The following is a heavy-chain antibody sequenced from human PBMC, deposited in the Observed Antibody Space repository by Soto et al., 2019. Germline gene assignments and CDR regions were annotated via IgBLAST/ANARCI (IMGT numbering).Heavy chain of an antibody. CDR2: IWYDGSNK. CDR3: AKEMAIVVVPAAIGYYYYGMDV. Sequence: PGGSLRLSCAASGFTFSSYGMHWVRQAPGKGLEWVAVIWYDGSNKYYADSVKGRFTISRDNSKNTLYLQMNSLRAEDTAVYYCAKEMAIVVVPAAIGYYYYGMDVWGQGTTVTVSS. V-gene: IGHV3-33*06. J-gene: IGHJ6*02. D-gene: IGHD2-2*01. CDR1: GFTFSSYG.